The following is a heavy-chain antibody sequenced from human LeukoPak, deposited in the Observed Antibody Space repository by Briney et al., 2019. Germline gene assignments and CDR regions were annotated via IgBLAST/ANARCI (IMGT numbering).Heavy chain of an antibody. CDR2: INHSGST. Sequence: PSETLSLTCTVSGGSISSYYWSWIRQPPGKGLEWIGEINHSGSTNYNPSLKSRVTISVDTSKNQFSLKLSSVTAADTAVYYCARRYCSSTSCYTGFDYWGQGTLVTVSS. J-gene: IGHJ4*02. D-gene: IGHD2-2*02. V-gene: IGHV4-34*01. CDR1: GGSISSYY. CDR3: ARRYCSSTSCYTGFDY.